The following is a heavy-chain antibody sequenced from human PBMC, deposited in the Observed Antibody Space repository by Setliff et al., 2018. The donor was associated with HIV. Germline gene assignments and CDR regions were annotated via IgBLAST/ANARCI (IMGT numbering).Heavy chain of an antibody. CDR2: INPNSGGT. J-gene: IGHJ4*02. CDR1: GYTFNNYA. CDR3: ARDSMMGRGEYYFDY. D-gene: IGHD3-16*01. Sequence: ASVKVSCKASGYTFNNYALYWVRQAPGQGLEWMGRINPNSGGTNYAQKFQGRVTMTRDTSISTAYMELSRLRSDDTAVYYCARDSMMGRGEYYFDYWGQGTLVTVSS. V-gene: IGHV1-2*06.